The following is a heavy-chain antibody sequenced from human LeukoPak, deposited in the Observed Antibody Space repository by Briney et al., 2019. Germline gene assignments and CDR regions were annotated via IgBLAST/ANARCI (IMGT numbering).Heavy chain of an antibody. V-gene: IGHV1-18*01. CDR3: ARDFGVVILGVRVDP. Sequence: ASVKVSCKASGGTFSSYAISWVRQAPGQGLEWMGWISASNGNTHYAQRLQGRVTMTTDTSTSTANMELRSLRSDDTAVYYCARDFGVVILGVRVDPWGQGTLVTVSS. CDR2: ISASNGNT. D-gene: IGHD3-3*01. CDR1: GGTFSSYA. J-gene: IGHJ5*02.